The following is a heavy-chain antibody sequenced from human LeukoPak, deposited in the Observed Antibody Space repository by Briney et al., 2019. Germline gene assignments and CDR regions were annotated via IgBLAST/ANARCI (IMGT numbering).Heavy chain of an antibody. D-gene: IGHD3-10*01. CDR3: TTDLGTYYHGSQRLIPIDY. Sequence: TGGSLRLSCVDSGFTFTNAWMSWVRQAPGKGLEWIGRIKSKTDGETTNYAEPVRGRFTISRDDSKSAVYLQMNSLKIEDTAVYYCTTDLGTYYHGSQRLIPIDYWGQGTLVAVSS. V-gene: IGHV3-15*01. J-gene: IGHJ4*02. CDR2: IKSKTDGETT. CDR1: GFTFTNAW.